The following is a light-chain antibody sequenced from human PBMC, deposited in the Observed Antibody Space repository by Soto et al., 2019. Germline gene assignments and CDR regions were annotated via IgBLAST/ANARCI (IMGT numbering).Light chain of an antibody. J-gene: IGKJ3*01. Sequence: EIVLTQSPGTLSLSPGERATLSCRASQSVSSSYLAWYQQKPGQAPRLLIYGASSRATGIPDRFSGSGSGTDFTLTISSRQPEDVAVYYCQQFGSSPLFTFGPGTKVDVK. CDR3: QQFGSSPLFT. CDR1: QSVSSSY. V-gene: IGKV3-20*01. CDR2: GAS.